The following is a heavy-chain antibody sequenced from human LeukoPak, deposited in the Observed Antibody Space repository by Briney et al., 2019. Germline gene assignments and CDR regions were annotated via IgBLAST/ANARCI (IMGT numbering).Heavy chain of an antibody. Sequence: ASVKVSCKASGGTFSSYAISWVRQAPGQGLEWMGGIIPIFGTANYAQKFQGRVTITADESTSTAYMELSSLRSEDTAVYYCARDYLMGGTTGKAFDIWGQGTMVTISS. D-gene: IGHD1-26*01. CDR1: GGTFSSYA. CDR3: ARDYLMGGTTGKAFDI. J-gene: IGHJ3*02. V-gene: IGHV1-69*13. CDR2: IIPIFGTA.